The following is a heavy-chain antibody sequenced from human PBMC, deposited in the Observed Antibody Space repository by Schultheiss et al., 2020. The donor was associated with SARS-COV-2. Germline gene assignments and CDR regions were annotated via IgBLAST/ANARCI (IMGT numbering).Heavy chain of an antibody. V-gene: IGHV3-66*02. CDR1: GLTVSSNS. CDR2: IYSGGST. D-gene: IGHD2-2*02. Sequence: GGSLRLSCAASGLTVSSNSMSWVRQAPGKGLDWVSLIYSGGSTYYADSVKGRFTISRDNSKNTLYLQMNSLRAEDTALYYCARRGPCSSTSCYTSANAFDIWGQGTMVTVSS. CDR3: ARRGPCSSTSCYTSANAFDI. J-gene: IGHJ3*02.